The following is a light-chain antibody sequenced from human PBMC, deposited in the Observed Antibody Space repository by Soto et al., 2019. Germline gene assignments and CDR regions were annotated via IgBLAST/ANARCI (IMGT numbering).Light chain of an antibody. CDR1: SGDVGGYNY. V-gene: IGLV2-11*01. J-gene: IGLJ1*01. CDR2: DVS. CDR3: CSYAGSYTRV. Sequence: QSALTQPRSVSGSPGQSVTISCTGTSGDVGGYNYVSWYQQHPGKAPKLMIYDVSKRPSGVPDRFSGSKSGNTASLTISGLQAEDEADYYCCSYAGSYTRVFXTGTKVTVL.